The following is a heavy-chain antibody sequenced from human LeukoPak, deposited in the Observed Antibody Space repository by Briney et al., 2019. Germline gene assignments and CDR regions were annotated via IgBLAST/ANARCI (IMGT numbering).Heavy chain of an antibody. CDR2: IYYSGST. V-gene: IGHV4-59*01. Sequence: PSETLSLTCTVSGGSISSYYWSWIRQPPGKGLEWIGYIYYSGSTNYNPSLKSRVTISVDTSKNQFSLKLSSVTAADTAVYYCARGVSVVGAAYWGQGTLVTVSS. D-gene: IGHD1-26*01. J-gene: IGHJ4*02. CDR3: ARGVSVVGAAY. CDR1: GGSISSYY.